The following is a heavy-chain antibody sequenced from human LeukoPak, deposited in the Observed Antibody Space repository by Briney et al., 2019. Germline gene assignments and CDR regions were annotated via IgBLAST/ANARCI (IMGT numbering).Heavy chain of an antibody. CDR1: GFTFSTYW. Sequence: GGSLRLSCAASGFTFSTYWMSWVRQAPGKGLEYVSAISSNGGSTYYANSVKGRFTISRDNSKNTLYLQMGSLRAEDMAVYYCARSRAHGGYYYYMDVWGKGTTVTVSS. V-gene: IGHV3-64*01. CDR2: ISSNGGST. J-gene: IGHJ6*03. CDR3: ARSRAHGGYYYYMDV. D-gene: IGHD3-10*01.